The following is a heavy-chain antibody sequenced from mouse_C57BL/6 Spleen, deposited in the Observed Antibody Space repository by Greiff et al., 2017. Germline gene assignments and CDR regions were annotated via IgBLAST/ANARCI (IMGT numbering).Heavy chain of an antibody. CDR3: TRGEDYDEGFDY. V-gene: IGHV1-47*01. CDR2: FHPYNDDT. CDR1: GYTFTTYP. J-gene: IGHJ2*01. D-gene: IGHD2-4*01. Sequence: VKLMESGAELVKPGASVQMSCKASGYTFTTYPIEWMKQNHGKSLEWIGNFHPYNDDTKYNEKFKGKATLTVEKSSSTVYLELSRLTSDDSAVYYCTRGEDYDEGFDYWGQGTTLTVSS.